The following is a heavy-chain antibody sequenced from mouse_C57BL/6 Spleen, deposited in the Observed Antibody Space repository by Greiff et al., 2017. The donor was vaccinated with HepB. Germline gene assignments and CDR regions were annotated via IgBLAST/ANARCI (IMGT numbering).Heavy chain of an antibody. D-gene: IGHD2-3*01. J-gene: IGHJ4*01. CDR2: IWTGGGT. CDR3: ARNRYDPTSHRMDY. V-gene: IGHV2-9-1*01. Sequence: VQGVESGPGLVAPSQRLSITCTVSGFSLTSYAISWVRQPPGKGLEWLGVIWTGGGTNYNSALKSRLSISKDNSKSQVFLKMNSLQTDDTARYYCARNRYDPTSHRMDYWGQGTSVTVSS. CDR1: GFSLTSYA.